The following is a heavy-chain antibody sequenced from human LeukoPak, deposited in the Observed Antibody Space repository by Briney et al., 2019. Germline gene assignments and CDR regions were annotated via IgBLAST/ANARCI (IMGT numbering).Heavy chain of an antibody. CDR2: ISYDGSNK. Sequence: GGSLRLSCAASGFTFSSYAMHWVRQAPGKGLEWVAVISYDGSNKYYADSVKGRFTISRDNSKNTLYLQMNSLRAEDTAVYYCARDYYGSGSYYGLFDYWGQGTLVTVSS. D-gene: IGHD3-10*01. CDR1: GFTFSSYA. V-gene: IGHV3-30*04. CDR3: ARDYYGSGSYYGLFDY. J-gene: IGHJ4*02.